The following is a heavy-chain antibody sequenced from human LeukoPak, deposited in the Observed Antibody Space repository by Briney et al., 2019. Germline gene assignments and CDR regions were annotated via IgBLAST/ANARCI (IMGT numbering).Heavy chain of an antibody. CDR3: ARIYYAYVWGYPSGWLDP. J-gene: IGHJ5*02. V-gene: IGHV1-8*03. CDR2: MNPNSGNT. CDR1: GYTFTSYD. D-gene: IGHD3-16*01. Sequence: ASVKVSCKASGYTFTSYDINWVRQATGQGREWMGWMNPNSGNTGYAQKFQGRVTITRNTSISTAYMELSSLRSEHTPVYYCARIYYAYVWGYPSGWLDPWGQGALVTVSS.